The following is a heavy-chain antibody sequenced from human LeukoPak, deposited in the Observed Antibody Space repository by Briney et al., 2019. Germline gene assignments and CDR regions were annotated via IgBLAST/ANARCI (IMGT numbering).Heavy chain of an antibody. CDR1: GFPFSSYW. CDR2: INSDGSAT. J-gene: IGHJ4*02. CDR3: ARGRGSSGSYYSY. Sequence: GGSLRLSCAASGFPFSSYWMHWVRQVPGKGLLWVSRINSDGSATIYADSVRGRFTISRDNAKNTLYLQMNSLRAEDTAVYYCARGRGSSGSYYSYWGQGTLVTVSS. D-gene: IGHD1-26*01. V-gene: IGHV3-74*01.